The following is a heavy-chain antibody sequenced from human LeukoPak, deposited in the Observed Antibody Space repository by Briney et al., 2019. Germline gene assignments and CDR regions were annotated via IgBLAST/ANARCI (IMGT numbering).Heavy chain of an antibody. CDR1: GFTFDDYG. J-gene: IGHJ4*02. CDR2: ISGSGGVT. Sequence: PGGSLRLSCAASGFTFDDYGMSWVRQAPGKGLEWVSAISGSGGVTYYADSVKGRFTISRDNSKNTLYLQGNSLRAADTAVYYCAKVQEMGTILPPFHYWGQGTLVTVSS. V-gene: IGHV3-23*01. D-gene: IGHD5-24*01. CDR3: AKVQEMGTILPPFHY.